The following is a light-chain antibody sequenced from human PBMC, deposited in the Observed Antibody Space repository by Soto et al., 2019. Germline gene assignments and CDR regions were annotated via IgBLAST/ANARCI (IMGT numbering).Light chain of an antibody. CDR1: QSVTNS. V-gene: IGKV3-11*01. Sequence: EIVLTQSPGTLSLSPGERATLPCRASQSVTNSLAWYQQKPGQAPRLLVYDASNRATGIPTRFSGSGSGTDFTLTISNLEPEDFAVYYCQQHISWPLTFGGGTKVDIK. CDR2: DAS. J-gene: IGKJ4*01. CDR3: QQHISWPLT.